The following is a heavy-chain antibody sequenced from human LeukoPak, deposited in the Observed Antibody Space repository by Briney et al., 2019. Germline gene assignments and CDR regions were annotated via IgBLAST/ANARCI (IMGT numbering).Heavy chain of an antibody. CDR3: TRDRRDGYNCVDL. V-gene: IGHV4-59*01. CDR1: GGSINNYY. J-gene: IGHJ5*02. CDR2: ISYSGNT. D-gene: IGHD5-24*01. Sequence: PSETLSLTCTVSGGSINNYYWSWIRQPPGKGLEWIGYISYSGNTEYNPSLKSRVTISVDTSKNQLTLKLRSVTAADTAVYFCTRDRRDGYNCVDLWGQGTLVTVSS.